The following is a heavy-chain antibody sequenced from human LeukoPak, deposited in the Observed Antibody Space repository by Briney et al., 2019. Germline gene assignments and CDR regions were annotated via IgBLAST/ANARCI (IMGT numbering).Heavy chain of an antibody. CDR1: GGSISSGSYY. Sequence: HPSQTLSLTCTVSGGSISSGSYYWSWIRQPAGKGLEWIVRIYTSGSTNYNPSLKSRVTISVDTSKNQFSLKLSSVTAADTAVYYCARDGGYYGGAFDVWGQGTMVTVSS. D-gene: IGHD1-26*01. CDR3: ARDGGYYGGAFDV. J-gene: IGHJ3*01. CDR2: IYTSGST. V-gene: IGHV4-61*02.